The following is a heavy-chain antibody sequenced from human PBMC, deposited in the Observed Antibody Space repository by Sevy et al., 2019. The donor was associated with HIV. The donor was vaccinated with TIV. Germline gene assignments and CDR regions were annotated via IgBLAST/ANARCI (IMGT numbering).Heavy chain of an antibody. D-gene: IGHD4-17*01. CDR2: SSYDGGNI. J-gene: IGHJ4*02. Sequence: GGSLRLSCTASGFILGYYAMHWVRQAPGKGLEWVAVSSYDGGNIYYAHSVQGRFTVSRDNSKNTLYLQMNSLRPEDTAMYYCARDFYEFGDPRGLDYWGQGVLVTVSS. V-gene: IGHV3-30-3*01. CDR3: ARDFYEFGDPRGLDY. CDR1: GFILGYYA.